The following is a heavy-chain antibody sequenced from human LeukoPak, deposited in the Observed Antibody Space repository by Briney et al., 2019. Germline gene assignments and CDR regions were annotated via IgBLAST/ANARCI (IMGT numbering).Heavy chain of an antibody. CDR3: AKDRVGATSYFDY. CDR1: GFTFSSYG. CDR2: ISYDGSNK. J-gene: IGHJ4*02. D-gene: IGHD1-26*01. Sequence: AGRSLRLSCAASGFTFSSYGMHWVRQAPGKGLEWVAVISYDGSNKYYADSVKGRFTISRDNSENTLYLQMNSLRAEDTAVYYCAKDRVGATSYFDYWGQGTLVTVSS. V-gene: IGHV3-30*18.